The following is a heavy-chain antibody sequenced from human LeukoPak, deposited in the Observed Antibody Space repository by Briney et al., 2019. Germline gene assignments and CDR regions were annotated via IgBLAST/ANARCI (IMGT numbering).Heavy chain of an antibody. CDR3: CRIHDIRVDMAPYYFDY. D-gene: IGHD5-24*01. CDR1: GYSFTSYW. CDR2: IYPGDCDT. J-gene: IGHJ4*02. V-gene: IGHV5-51*01. Sequence: GESLKISCRGSGYSFTSYWIRWVRQMPGKGLEWMGIIYPGDCDTRYSPYFQGQVTNSADKSLSTAYLQSSRLKASDNALYYLCRIHDIRVDMAPYYFDYWGKGTLVTVSS.